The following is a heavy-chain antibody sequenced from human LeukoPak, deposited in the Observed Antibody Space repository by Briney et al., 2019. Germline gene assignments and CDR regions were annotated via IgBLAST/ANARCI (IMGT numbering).Heavy chain of an antibody. J-gene: IGHJ4*02. D-gene: IGHD3-22*01. CDR2: MNPNSGNT. CDR1: GYTFTSYD. V-gene: IGHV1-8*01. CDR3: ARGDTRAMIVVGAGSD. Sequence: ASVKVSCKASGYTFTSYDINWVRQATGQGLEWMGWMNPNSGNTGYAQKFQGRVTMTRNTSISTAYMELSSLRAEDTAVYYCARGDTRAMIVVGAGSDWGQGTLVTVSS.